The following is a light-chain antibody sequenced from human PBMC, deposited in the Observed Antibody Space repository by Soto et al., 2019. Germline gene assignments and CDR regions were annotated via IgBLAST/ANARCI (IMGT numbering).Light chain of an antibody. CDR2: GAS. Sequence: EIVLTQSPGTLSLSPGERATLSCRASQSVSNYLAWYQRKPGQAPRLLTYGASRRATGIPDRFSGRGSGTDFTFTISRLEPEDFAVYYCHQYGGSPQTFGQGTKV. J-gene: IGKJ1*01. V-gene: IGKV3-20*01. CDR3: HQYGGSPQT. CDR1: QSVSNY.